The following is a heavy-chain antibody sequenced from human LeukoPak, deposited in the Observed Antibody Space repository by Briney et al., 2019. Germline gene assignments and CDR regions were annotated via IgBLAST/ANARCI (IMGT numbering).Heavy chain of an antibody. V-gene: IGHV3-30*09. D-gene: IGHD2-15*01. CDR3: ARDPLKGDNFDY. CDR2: ISYDGSNK. Sequence: GGSLRLSCAASGFTFSSYAMHWVRQAPGEGLEWVAVISYDGSNKYYADSVKGRFAISRDNSKNTLYLQMNSLRAEDTAVYYCARDPLKGDNFDYWGQGTLVTVSS. CDR1: GFTFSSYA. J-gene: IGHJ4*02.